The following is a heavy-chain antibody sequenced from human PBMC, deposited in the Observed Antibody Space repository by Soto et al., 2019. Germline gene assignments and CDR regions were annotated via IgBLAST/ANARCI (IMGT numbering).Heavy chain of an antibody. V-gene: IGHV4-30-2*01. J-gene: IGHJ4*02. CDR1: GGSISSGGYS. Sequence: SETLSLTCAVSGGSISSGGYSWSWIRRPPGKGLEWIGYLYHTGNTYYNPSLESRVTISVDRSKNQFSLELTSVTAADTAVYYCARFRGTAILDYWGQGTLVTV. CDR2: LYHTGNT. CDR3: ARFRGTAILDY. D-gene: IGHD2-21*02.